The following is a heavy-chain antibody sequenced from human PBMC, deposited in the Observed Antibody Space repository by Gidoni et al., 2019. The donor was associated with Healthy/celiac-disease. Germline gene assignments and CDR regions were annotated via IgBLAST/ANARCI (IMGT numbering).Heavy chain of an antibody. V-gene: IGHV5-51*01. D-gene: IGHD1-7*01. J-gene: IGHJ3*02. Sequence: EVQLVLSGAEVKQLGESLKISCKGSGYSFTSYWIGWVRQMPGKGLEWMGIIYPGDSDTRYSPSFQGQVTISADKSISTAYLQWSSLKASDTAMYYCARAAGTPLDAFDIWGQGTMVTVSS. CDR2: IYPGDSDT. CDR3: ARAAGTPLDAFDI. CDR1: GYSFTSYW.